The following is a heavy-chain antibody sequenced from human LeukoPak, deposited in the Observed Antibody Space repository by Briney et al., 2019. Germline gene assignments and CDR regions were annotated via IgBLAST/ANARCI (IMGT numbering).Heavy chain of an antibody. Sequence: GASVKVSCKASGYRFTSYGISWVRQAPGQGLEWMGWISGYNGNTNYAQKLQGRVTMTTETSTSTAYMELRSLRSDDTAVYYCAREYCSTTRCYMADYWGQGTLVTVSS. CDR1: GYRFTSYG. D-gene: IGHD2-2*01. CDR2: ISGYNGNT. V-gene: IGHV1-18*01. CDR3: AREYCSTTRCYMADY. J-gene: IGHJ4*02.